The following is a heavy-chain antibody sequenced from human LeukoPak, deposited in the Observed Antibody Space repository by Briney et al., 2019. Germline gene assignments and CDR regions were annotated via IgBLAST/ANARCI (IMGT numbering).Heavy chain of an antibody. CDR1: GFTFSSYA. CDR3: AKTPHYDFWSGPDY. V-gene: IGHV3-23*01. CDR2: ISGGGGSI. D-gene: IGHD3-3*01. Sequence: GGSLILSCAASGFTFSSYAMTWVRQAPGKGLEWVSVISGGGGSIYYADSVKGRFTISRDNSKNTLYLQMNSLRAEDTAVYYCAKTPHYDFWSGPDYWGQGTLVTVSS. J-gene: IGHJ4*02.